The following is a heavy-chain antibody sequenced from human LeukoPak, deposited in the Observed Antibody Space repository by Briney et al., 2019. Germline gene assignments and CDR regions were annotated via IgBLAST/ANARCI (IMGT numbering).Heavy chain of an antibody. Sequence: PSQTLSLTCTVSGGSISSCGYYWSWIRQHPGKGLEWIGYIYYSGSTYYNPSLKSRVTISVDTSKNQFSLKLSSVTAADTAVYYCARGKRVTTVIDYGFDYWGQGTLVTVS. CDR1: GGSISSCGYY. V-gene: IGHV4-31*03. D-gene: IGHD4-11*01. CDR2: IYYSGST. J-gene: IGHJ4*02. CDR3: ARGKRVTTVIDYGFDY.